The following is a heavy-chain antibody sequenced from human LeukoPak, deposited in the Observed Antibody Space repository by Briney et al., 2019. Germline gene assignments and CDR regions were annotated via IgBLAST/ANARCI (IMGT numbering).Heavy chain of an antibody. CDR1: GGSISSGDYY. CDR3: ASHVHGNYYDDSGYSAYFED. Sequence: SETLSLTCTVSGGSISSGDYYWSWIRQPPGKGPEWIGSIFYSGTTYYNPSLKSRVSISVDTSRNQFSLKLRSVTAADTAVYCCASHVHGNYYDDSGYSAYFEDWGQGTPVTVSS. CDR2: IFYSGTT. J-gene: IGHJ4*02. D-gene: IGHD3-22*01. V-gene: IGHV4-39*01.